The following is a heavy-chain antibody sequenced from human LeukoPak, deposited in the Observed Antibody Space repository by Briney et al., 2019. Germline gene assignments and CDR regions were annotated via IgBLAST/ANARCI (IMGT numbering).Heavy chain of an antibody. V-gene: IGHV3-23*01. CDR1: GFTFSGYA. CDR3: AKGRGANCDGDCSSRILDC. J-gene: IGHJ4*02. Sequence: GGSLRLSCAASGFTFSGYAMTWVRQAPGKGLEWVSIISANSGDSYYYADSVRGRFTISRDNSKNTLYLHMNIMRAEDTAVYFCAKGRGANCDGDCSSRILDCWGQGTLVTVSS. D-gene: IGHD2-21*02. CDR2: ISANSGDS.